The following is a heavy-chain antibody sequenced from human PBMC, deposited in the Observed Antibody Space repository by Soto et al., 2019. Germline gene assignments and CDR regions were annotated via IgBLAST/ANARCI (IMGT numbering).Heavy chain of an antibody. CDR2: IIPIFGTA. Sequence: QVQLVQSGAEVKKPGSSVKVSCKASGGTFSSYAISWVRQAPGQGLEWMGGIIPIFGTANYAQKFQGRVTSTADESTSTAYMELSSLRSEDTAVYYCARRGGYCISTSCPPTDYWGQGTLVTVSS. CDR3: ARRGGYCISTSCPPTDY. D-gene: IGHD2-2*01. J-gene: IGHJ4*02. CDR1: GGTFSSYA. V-gene: IGHV1-69*12.